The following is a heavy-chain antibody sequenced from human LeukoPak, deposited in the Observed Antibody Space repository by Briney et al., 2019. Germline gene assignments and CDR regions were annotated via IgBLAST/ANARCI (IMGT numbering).Heavy chain of an antibody. V-gene: IGHV3-23*01. CDR1: GFTFSNYA. CDR3: ARGRYYYDSSGYLSY. Sequence: GGSLRLSCTVSGFTFSNYAMNWVRQAPGKGLEWVSGLSGSGVRTDYADSVKGRFTVSRDISKDTLYLQMNDLRAEDTAVYYCARGRYYYDSSGYLSYWGQGTLVTVSS. J-gene: IGHJ4*02. D-gene: IGHD3-22*01. CDR2: LSGSGVRT.